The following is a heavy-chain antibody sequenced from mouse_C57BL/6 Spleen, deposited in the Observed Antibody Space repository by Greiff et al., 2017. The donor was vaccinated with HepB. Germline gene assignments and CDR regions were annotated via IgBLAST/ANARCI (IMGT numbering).Heavy chain of an antibody. CDR1: GYTFTDYE. CDR2: IDPETGGT. D-gene: IGHD2-3*01. Sequence: VQLQQSGAELVRPGASVTLSCTASGYTFTDYEMHWVKQTPVHGLEWIGAIDPETGGTAYNQKFKGKAILTADKSSSTAYMELRSLTSEDSAVYYCTRSDDGYYRYWFAYWGQGTLVTVSA. V-gene: IGHV1-15*01. J-gene: IGHJ3*01. CDR3: TRSDDGYYRYWFAY.